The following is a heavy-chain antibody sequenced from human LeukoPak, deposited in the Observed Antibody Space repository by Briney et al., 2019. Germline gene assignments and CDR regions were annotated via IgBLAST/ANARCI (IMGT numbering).Heavy chain of an antibody. V-gene: IGHV4-4*09. CDR2: IYTSGST. Sequence: SETLSLTSTVSGGSISCYYWSWSRQSRGKGLALTGYIYTSGSTNSNPSLKSRVTISVDTSKIQFSLTLSSVSAADTAVYYCAANLYDFWSQGPEYYFDYWGQGTLVTVSS. CDR3: AANLYDFWSQGPEYYFDY. CDR1: GGSISCYY. J-gene: IGHJ4*02. D-gene: IGHD3-3*01.